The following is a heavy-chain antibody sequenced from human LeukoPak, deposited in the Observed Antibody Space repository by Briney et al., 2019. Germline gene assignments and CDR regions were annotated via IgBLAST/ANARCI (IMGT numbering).Heavy chain of an antibody. D-gene: IGHD6-19*01. CDR3: AKVTEQWLVQDYFDY. CDR1: GFTFSSYA. V-gene: IGHV3-23*01. J-gene: IGHJ4*02. Sequence: GGSLRLSCAASGFTFSSYAMSWVRQAPGKGLEWASAISGSGGSTYYADSVKGRFTISRDNSKNTLYLQMNSLRAEDTAVYYCAKVTEQWLVQDYFDYWGQGTLVTVSS. CDR2: ISGSGGST.